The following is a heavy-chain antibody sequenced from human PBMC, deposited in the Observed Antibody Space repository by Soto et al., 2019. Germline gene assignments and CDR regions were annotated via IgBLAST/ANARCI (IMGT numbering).Heavy chain of an antibody. Sequence: GWSLRLSCAASGFTFSSYSMNLVRQAPGKGLEWVSSISSSSSYIYYADSVKGRFTISRDNAKNSLYLQMNSLRAEDTAVYYCARDPPRITGTTLVGNAYWGQGTLVTVSS. J-gene: IGHJ4*02. CDR2: ISSSSSYI. CDR1: GFTFSSYS. CDR3: ARDPPRITGTTLVGNAY. V-gene: IGHV3-21*01. D-gene: IGHD1-7*01.